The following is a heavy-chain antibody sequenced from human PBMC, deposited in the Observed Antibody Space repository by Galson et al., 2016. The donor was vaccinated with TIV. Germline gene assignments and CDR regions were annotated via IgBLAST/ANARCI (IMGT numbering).Heavy chain of an antibody. V-gene: IGHV3-30*04. CDR3: ARDGHDFWSGGANTLDY. Sequence: SLRLSCAASGFPFSNYTMHWVRQAPGKGLEWVAINSYDGGNEYYADSVKGRFTISRDNSKNTLSLQMDSLRIEDTAVYYCARDGHDFWSGGANTLDYWGQGTLVTVSS. D-gene: IGHD3-3*01. CDR2: NSYDGGNE. CDR1: GFPFSNYT. J-gene: IGHJ4*02.